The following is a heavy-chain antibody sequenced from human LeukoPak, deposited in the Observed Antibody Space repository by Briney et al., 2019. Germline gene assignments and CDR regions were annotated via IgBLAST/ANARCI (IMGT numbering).Heavy chain of an antibody. Sequence: SETLSLTCTVFGGSMSGYYWTWIRQPAGKGVEWIGRIYSSGTTTYNPSLKSRVTISLDKSNNQFSLKLSSLTAADTAVYFCARDDYCGYSGTMDVWGKGTSVTVSS. CDR3: ARDDYCGYSGTMDV. CDR2: IYSSGTT. CDR1: GGSMSGYY. V-gene: IGHV4-4*07. J-gene: IGHJ6*04. D-gene: IGHD2-21*01.